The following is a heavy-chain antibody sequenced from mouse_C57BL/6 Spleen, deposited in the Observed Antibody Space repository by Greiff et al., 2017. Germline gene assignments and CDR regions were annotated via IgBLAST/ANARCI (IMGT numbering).Heavy chain of an antibody. V-gene: IGHV1-19*01. CDR1: GYTFTDYY. J-gene: IGHJ4*01. Sequence: EVKLQESGPVLVKPGASVKMSCKASGYTFTDYYMNWVKQSHGKSLEWIGVINPYNGGTSYNQKFKGKATLTVDKSSSTAYMELNSLTSEDSAVYYCANYGSRSKAMDYWGQGTSVTVSS. D-gene: IGHD1-1*01. CDR2: INPYNGGT. CDR3: ANYGSRSKAMDY.